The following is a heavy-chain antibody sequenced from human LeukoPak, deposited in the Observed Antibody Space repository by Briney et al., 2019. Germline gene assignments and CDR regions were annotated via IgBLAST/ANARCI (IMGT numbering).Heavy chain of an antibody. J-gene: IGHJ4*02. V-gene: IGHV4-39*07. CDR1: GGSISGSSYY. Sequence: SETLSLTCTVSGGSISGSSYYWGWIRQPPGKGLEWIGSIYYSGSTYYNPSLKSRVTISVDTSKNQFSLKLSAVTAADTAVYYCARGAVAGHLDYWGQGTLVTVAS. CDR2: IYYSGST. CDR3: ARGAVAGHLDY. D-gene: IGHD6-19*01.